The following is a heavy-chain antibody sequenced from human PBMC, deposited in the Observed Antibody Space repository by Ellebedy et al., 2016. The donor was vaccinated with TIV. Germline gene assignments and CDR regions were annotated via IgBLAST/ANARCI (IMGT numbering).Heavy chain of an antibody. V-gene: IGHV4-59*01. CDR2: IYHSGTT. D-gene: IGHD1-26*01. J-gene: IGHJ4*02. CDR3: AREGVSSAFDY. Sequence: SETLSLTCTVSGASIAVSDASISSYSWSWIRQPPGKGLEWIAYIYHSGTTSYNPSLKSRVTISVDTSRNQFSLNLSSVTAADTAVYYCAREGVSSAFDYWGQGSLVSVSS. CDR1: GASIAVSDASISSYS.